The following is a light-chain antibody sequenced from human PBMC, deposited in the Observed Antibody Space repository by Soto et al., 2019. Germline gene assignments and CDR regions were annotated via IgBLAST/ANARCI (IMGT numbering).Light chain of an antibody. J-gene: IGKJ5*01. CDR2: GAS. Sequence: EIVMTQSPATLSVSPEERATLSCRASQSFSSNLAWYQQKPGQAPRLLIYGASTRATGVPARFSGSGSGTEFTLTISSLQSEDFAVYYCQQYNNWPRTFGQGTRLEIK. CDR3: QQYNNWPRT. CDR1: QSFSSN. V-gene: IGKV3-15*01.